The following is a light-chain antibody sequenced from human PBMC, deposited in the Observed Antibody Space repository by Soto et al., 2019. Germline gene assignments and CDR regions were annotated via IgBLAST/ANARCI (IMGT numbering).Light chain of an antibody. CDR1: QSVGST. CDR2: DAS. CDR3: QQRTNWPFT. V-gene: IGKV3-11*01. Sequence: EIVLTQSPATLSLSPGERATLSCRASQSVGSTLAWYQQKPGQAPRLLIYDASTRATVIPARFSGSGSGKVFTLTISSLEPEDFAFYYCQQRTNWPFTFGGGTKVEIK. J-gene: IGKJ4*01.